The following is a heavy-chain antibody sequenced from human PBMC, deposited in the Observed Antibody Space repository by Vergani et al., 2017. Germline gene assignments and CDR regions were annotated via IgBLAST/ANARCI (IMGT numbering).Heavy chain of an antibody. CDR2: IDHTGRP. J-gene: IGHJ6*03. Sequence: QVQLQQWGGGLLKPSETLSLTCVVNGGSFTSYHWTWIRQSPGEGLEWVGDIDHTGRPDSTPSLKSRLTMSGDKSRNQFSRTLNSVTATDTAIYFGARVNTETNGHLYYYYYMDVWGQGTAVTVS. V-gene: IGHV4-34*01. D-gene: IGHD4-11*01. CDR3: ARVNTETNGHLYYYYYMDV. CDR1: GGSFTSYH.